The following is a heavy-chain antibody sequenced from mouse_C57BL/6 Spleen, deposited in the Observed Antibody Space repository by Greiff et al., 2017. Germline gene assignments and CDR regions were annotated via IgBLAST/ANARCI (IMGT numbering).Heavy chain of an antibody. CDR1: GFTFSDYG. J-gene: IGHJ2*01. CDR3: ARQGDGGYYFDY. V-gene: IGHV5-15*04. CDR2: ISNLAYSI. D-gene: IGHD3-3*01. Sequence: EVKVEESGGGLVQPGGSLKLSCAASGFTFSDYGMAWVRQAPRKGPEWVAFISNLAYSIYYADTVTGRFTISRENAKNTLYLEMSSLRSEDTAMYYCARQGDGGYYFDYWGQGTTLTVSS.